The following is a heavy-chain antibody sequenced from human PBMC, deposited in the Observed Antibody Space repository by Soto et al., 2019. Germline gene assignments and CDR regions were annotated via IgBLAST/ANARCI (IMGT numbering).Heavy chain of an antibody. D-gene: IGHD6-13*01. CDR2: ISSSSSTI. CDR1: GFTFSSYS. Sequence: GGSLRLSCAASGFTFSSYSMNWVRQAPGKGLEWVSYISSSSSTIYYADSVKGRFTIPRDNAKNSLYLQMNSLRDEDTAVYYCARGPIAAAQLMVDWNHYYGMDVWGQGTTVTVSS. J-gene: IGHJ6*02. CDR3: ARGPIAAAQLMVDWNHYYGMDV. V-gene: IGHV3-48*02.